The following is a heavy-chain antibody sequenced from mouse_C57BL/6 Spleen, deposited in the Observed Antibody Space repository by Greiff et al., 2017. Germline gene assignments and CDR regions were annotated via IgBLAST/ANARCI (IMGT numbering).Heavy chain of an antibody. CDR3: ARGGSLRDYAMDY. J-gene: IGHJ4*01. CDR1: GYTFTSYW. Sequence: QVQLQQPGAELVKPGASVKLSCKASGYTFTSYWMHWVKQRPGRGLEWIGRIDPNSGGTKYNGKFKGKATLTADKSSSTAYMQLSSLTSEDSAVYFCARGGSLRDYAMDYWGQGTSVTVSS. CDR2: IDPNSGGT. V-gene: IGHV1-62-3*01. D-gene: IGHD1-1*01.